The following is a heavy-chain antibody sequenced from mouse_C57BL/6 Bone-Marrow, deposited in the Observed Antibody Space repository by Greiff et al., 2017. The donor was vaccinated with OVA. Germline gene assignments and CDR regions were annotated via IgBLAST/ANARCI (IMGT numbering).Heavy chain of an antibody. CDR3: ARQGLYDGYYGDYAMDY. D-gene: IGHD2-3*01. Sequence: VQLQQSGPGLVAPSQSLSITCTVSGFSLTSYGVHWVRQPPGKGLEWLVVIWSDGSTTYNSALKSRLSISKDNSKSQVFLKMNSLQTDDTAMYYCARQGLYDGYYGDYAMDYWGQGTSVTVSS. J-gene: IGHJ4*01. CDR1: GFSLTSYG. CDR2: IWSDGST. V-gene: IGHV2-6-1*01.